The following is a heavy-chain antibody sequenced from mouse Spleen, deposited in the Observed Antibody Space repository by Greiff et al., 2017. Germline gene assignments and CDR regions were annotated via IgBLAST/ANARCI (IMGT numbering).Heavy chain of an antibody. CDR2: IDPSDSYT. Sequence: QVQLQQPGAELVRPGTSVKLSCKASGYTFTSYWMHWVKQSPGQGLEWIGVIDPSDSYTNYNQKFKGKATLTVDTSSSTAYMQLSSLTSEDSAVYYCASREAYYGNSAWFAYWGQGTLVTVSA. CDR1: GYTFTSYW. V-gene: IGHV1-59*01. CDR3: ASREAYYGNSAWFAY. D-gene: IGHD2-10*01. J-gene: IGHJ3*01.